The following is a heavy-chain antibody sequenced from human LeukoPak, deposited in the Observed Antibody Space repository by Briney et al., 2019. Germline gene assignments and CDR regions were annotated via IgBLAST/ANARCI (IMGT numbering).Heavy chain of an antibody. D-gene: IGHD6-19*01. V-gene: IGHV3-30*09. CDR2: ISYDGSNE. CDR3: VKEQNTGWYRVADY. Sequence: TGGSLRLSCAVSGFPFRSCPMHWVRQAPGKGLEWVAVISYDGSNEYYADSVKGRFVISRDISKSTLHLQMNSLRVEDTAVYHCVKEQNTGWYRVADYWGQGTLVTVSS. CDR1: GFPFRSCP. J-gene: IGHJ4*02.